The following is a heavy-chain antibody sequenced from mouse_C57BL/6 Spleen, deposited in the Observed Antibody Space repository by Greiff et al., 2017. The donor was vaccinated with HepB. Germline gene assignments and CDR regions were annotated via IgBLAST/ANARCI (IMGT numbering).Heavy chain of an antibody. Sequence: VQLQQPGAELVKPGASVKLSCKASGYTFTSYWMHWVKQRPGQGLEWIGMIHPNSGSTNYNEKFKSKATLTVDKSSSTAYMQLCSLTSEDSAVYYCATELGANGGYFDYWGQGTTHTVSS. CDR2: IHPNSGST. CDR3: ATELGANGGYFDY. V-gene: IGHV1-64*01. D-gene: IGHD1-1*02. CDR1: GYTFTSYW. J-gene: IGHJ2*01.